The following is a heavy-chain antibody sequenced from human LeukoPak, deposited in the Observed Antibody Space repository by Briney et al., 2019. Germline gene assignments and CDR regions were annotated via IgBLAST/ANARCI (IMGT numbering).Heavy chain of an antibody. CDR1: GGTFSSYA. Sequence: GASVKVSCKASGGTFSSYAICRVRHAPEQRIEWKGGIITIFGTANYAQKFQGRVTITADESTSTAYMEVSSLRSEDTVVYYCARDGGIVGATMTFDYWGQGTLVTVSS. CDR3: ARDGGIVGATMTFDY. J-gene: IGHJ4*02. CDR2: IITIFGTA. V-gene: IGHV1-69*13. D-gene: IGHD1-26*01.